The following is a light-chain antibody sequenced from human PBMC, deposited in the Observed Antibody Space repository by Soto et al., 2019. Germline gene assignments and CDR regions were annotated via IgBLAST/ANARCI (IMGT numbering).Light chain of an antibody. Sequence: SYELTQPPSVSVSPGQTASITCSGDKVEDKYVSWYQQKPGQSPVLVIYEDGKRPSGIPERFSGSNSGNTATLTISGTQGMDEADYFCQAWDSTTVVFGGGTKLTVL. CDR3: QAWDSTTVV. CDR1: KVEDKY. CDR2: EDG. V-gene: IGLV3-1*01. J-gene: IGLJ3*02.